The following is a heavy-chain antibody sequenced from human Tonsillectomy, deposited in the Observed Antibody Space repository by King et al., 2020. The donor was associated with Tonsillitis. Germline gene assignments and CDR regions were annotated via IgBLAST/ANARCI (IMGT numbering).Heavy chain of an antibody. J-gene: IGHJ6*02. D-gene: IGHD3-10*01. CDR1: GYSFTSYW. CDR3: ARDPGSGSPPYYYGMDV. Sequence: VQLVESGAEVKKPGESLKISCKGSGYSFTSYWIGWVRQMPGKGLEWMGIIYPGDSDTRYSPPFQGQVTISADKSISTAYLQWSSLKASDTAMYYCARDPGSGSPPYYYGMDVWGQGTTVTVSS. CDR2: IYPGDSDT. V-gene: IGHV5-51*01.